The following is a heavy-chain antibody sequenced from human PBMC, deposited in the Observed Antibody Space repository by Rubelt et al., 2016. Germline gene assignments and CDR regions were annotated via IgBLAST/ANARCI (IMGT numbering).Heavy chain of an antibody. D-gene: IGHD6-13*01. CDR2: INHSGSP. Sequence: QVQLQQWGAGLLKPSGTLSLTCAVYGGSFSGYYLSWIRQPPGKGLEWIGEINHSGSPTYNPSLKSRVTISVDTSKNQFSLKLSSVTAADTAVYYCARGRRGSSSWLGRDYYGMDVWGQGTTVTVSS. J-gene: IGHJ6*02. V-gene: IGHV4-34*01. CDR3: ARGRRGSSSWLGRDYYGMDV. CDR1: GGSFSGYY.